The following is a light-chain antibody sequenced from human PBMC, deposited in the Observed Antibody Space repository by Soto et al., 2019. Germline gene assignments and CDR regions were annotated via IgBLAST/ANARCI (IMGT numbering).Light chain of an antibody. V-gene: IGKV3-15*01. CDR1: QGVSRK. CDR2: DTS. CDR3: QQSYTTPLT. Sequence: DIVMTQSPATLSVAPGERVTFSCRASQGVSRKLAWYHQRPGQAPRLLIYDTSTRATGIPARFSGSGSGTYFTLAISSLQPEDLATYYCQQSYTTPLTFGGGTKVDIK. J-gene: IGKJ4*01.